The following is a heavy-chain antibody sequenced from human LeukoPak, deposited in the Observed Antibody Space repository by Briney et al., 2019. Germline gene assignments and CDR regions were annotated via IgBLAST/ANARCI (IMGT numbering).Heavy chain of an antibody. J-gene: IGHJ4*02. CDR3: ARGSGVSIAAAGADFDY. CDR1: GYTFTGYY. Sequence: ASVKVSCKASGYTFTGYYMHWVRQAPGQGLEWMGWINPNSGGTNYAQKFQGRVTMTRNTSISTAYMELSSLRSEDTAVYYCARGSGVSIAAAGADFDYWGQGTLVTVSS. D-gene: IGHD6-13*01. V-gene: IGHV1-2*02. CDR2: INPNSGGT.